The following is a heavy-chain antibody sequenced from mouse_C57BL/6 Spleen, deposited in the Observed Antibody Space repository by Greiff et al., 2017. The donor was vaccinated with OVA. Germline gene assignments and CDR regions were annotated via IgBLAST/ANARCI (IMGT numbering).Heavy chain of an antibody. J-gene: IGHJ1*03. V-gene: IGHV2-9-1*01. CDR3: ARKDYGSSYVGYFDV. Sequence: VQLVESGPGLVAPSQSLSIPCTVSGFSLTSYAISWVRQPPGKGLEWLGVIWTGGGTNYNSALKSRLSISKDNSKSQVFLKMNSLQTDDTARYDCARKDYGSSYVGYFDVWGTGTTGTVSS. CDR1: GFSLTSYA. D-gene: IGHD1-1*01. CDR2: IWTGGGT.